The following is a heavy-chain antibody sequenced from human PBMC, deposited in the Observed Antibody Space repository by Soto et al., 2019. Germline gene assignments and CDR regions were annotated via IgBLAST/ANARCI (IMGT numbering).Heavy chain of an antibody. CDR3: ARSLSPIDYYYYMDV. CDR1: GGTFSSYT. J-gene: IGHJ6*03. V-gene: IGHV1-69*02. CDR2: IIPILGIA. Sequence: SVKVSCKASGGTFSSYTISWVRQASGQGLEWMGRIIPILGIANYAQKFQGRVTITADKSTSTAYMELSSLRSEDTAVYYCARSLSPIDYYYYMDVWGKGTTVTVSS.